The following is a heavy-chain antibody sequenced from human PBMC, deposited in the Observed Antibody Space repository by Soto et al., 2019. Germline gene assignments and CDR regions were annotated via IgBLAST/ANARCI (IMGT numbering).Heavy chain of an antibody. V-gene: IGHV3-23*01. Sequence: GGSLRLSCTASGSTFSSHAMTWVRQAPGKGLEWLSGISYNGKSKYYADSVKGRFTISRDNSKNTLYLQMNSLKTEDTAVYYCTTGIVVVIPSGMDVWGQGTTVTVSS. J-gene: IGHJ6*02. D-gene: IGHD3-22*01. CDR1: GSTFSSHA. CDR2: ISYNGKSK. CDR3: TTGIVVVIPSGMDV.